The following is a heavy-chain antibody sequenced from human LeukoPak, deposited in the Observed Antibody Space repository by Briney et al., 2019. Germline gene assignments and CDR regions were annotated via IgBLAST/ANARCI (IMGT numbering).Heavy chain of an antibody. J-gene: IGHJ5*02. CDR3: ARDKSGGYYNWFDP. D-gene: IGHD1-26*01. CDR1: GGSISSYY. CDR2: MYTSGST. V-gene: IGHV4-4*07. Sequence: PSETVSLTCTVSGGSISSYYWSWIRQPAGKGLEWIGRMYTSGSTNYNPSLKSRVTISVGTSKNRFSLKLRSVTAADTAVYYCARDKSGGYYNWFDPWGQGTLVTVSS.